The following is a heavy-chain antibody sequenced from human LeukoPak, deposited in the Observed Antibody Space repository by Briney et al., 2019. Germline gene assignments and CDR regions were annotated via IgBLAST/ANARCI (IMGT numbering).Heavy chain of an antibody. D-gene: IGHD1-14*01. V-gene: IGHV4-39*01. CDR3: VRAFNGNTGDY. CDR1: RGSTSDSTYH. J-gene: IGHJ4*02. CDR2: GHHTGHI. Sequence: SETLSLTCTVSRGSTSDSTYHWGWVRQPPGKGLEWIVLGHHTGHIYYNPSLKSQVTISLDTSTNQFSLDLRSVTAADTAVYYCVRAFNGNTGDYWGRGTLVTVSS.